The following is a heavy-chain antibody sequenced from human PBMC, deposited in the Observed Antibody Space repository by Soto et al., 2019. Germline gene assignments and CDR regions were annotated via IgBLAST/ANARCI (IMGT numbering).Heavy chain of an antibody. CDR3: ATDKMRYDFWSGYYKTAGTFDI. D-gene: IGHD3-3*01. V-gene: IGHV1-24*01. Sequence: GASVKVSCKVSGYTLTELSMHWVRQAPGKGLEWMGGFDPEDGETIYAQKFQGRVTMTEDTSTDTAYMELSSLRSEDTAVYYCATDKMRYDFWSGYYKTAGTFDIWGQGTMVTVSS. CDR1: GYTLTELS. J-gene: IGHJ3*02. CDR2: FDPEDGET.